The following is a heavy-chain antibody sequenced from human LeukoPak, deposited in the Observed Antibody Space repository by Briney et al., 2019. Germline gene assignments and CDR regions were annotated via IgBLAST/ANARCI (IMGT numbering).Heavy chain of an antibody. D-gene: IGHD2/OR15-2a*01. CDR3: ARGHDYFWY. CDR1: GGTFISYT. Sequence: ASVKVSCKASGGTFISYTITWVRQAPGQGLEWMGWISAYNGNTNYAQKLQGRVTMTTDTSTSTAYMELRSLRSDDTAVYYCARGHDYFWYWGQGTLVAVSS. V-gene: IGHV1-18*01. J-gene: IGHJ4*02. CDR2: ISAYNGNT.